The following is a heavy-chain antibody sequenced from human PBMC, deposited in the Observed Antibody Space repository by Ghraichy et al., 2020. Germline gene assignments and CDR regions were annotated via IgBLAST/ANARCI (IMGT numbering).Heavy chain of an antibody. CDR3: ARDRGYSYGHGDY. CDR1: GFTFSSYE. CDR2: ISSSGTTI. D-gene: IGHD5-18*01. J-gene: IGHJ4*02. V-gene: IGHV3-48*03. Sequence: GESLNISCTASGFTFSSYEMNWVRQAPGKGLEWVSYISSSGTTIYYADSVKGRFTISRDNAENSLYLQMNSLRAEDTAVYYCARDRGYSYGHGDYWGQGTLVTVSS.